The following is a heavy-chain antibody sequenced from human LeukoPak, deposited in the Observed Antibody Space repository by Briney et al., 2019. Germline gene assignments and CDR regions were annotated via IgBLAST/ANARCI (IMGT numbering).Heavy chain of an antibody. CDR3: ARDRPVAGTTYPYYFDY. V-gene: IGHV3-66*02. Sequence: SGGSLRLSCAASGFTVSSNYMSWVRQAPGRGLEWVSVIYSGGSTYYADSVKGRFTIFRDNSKNTLYLQMNSLRAEDTAVYYCARDRPVAGTTYPYYFDYWGQGTLVTVSS. CDR2: IYSGGST. CDR1: GFTVSSNY. D-gene: IGHD6-19*01. J-gene: IGHJ4*02.